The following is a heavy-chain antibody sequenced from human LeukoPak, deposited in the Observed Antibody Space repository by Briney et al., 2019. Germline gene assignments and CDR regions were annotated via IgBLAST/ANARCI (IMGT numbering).Heavy chain of an antibody. CDR1: GFSFNNAW. CDR2: IKRKIDGETT. J-gene: IGHJ4*02. Sequence: PGGSLRLSCAVSGFSFNNAWMNWVRQAPGKGLEWVGRIKRKIDGETTDYAAPVKGRFTISRDDSKGTLYLQMNSLKSEDTAVYYCTTLSFVWFGDDYWGQGTLVTVSS. D-gene: IGHD3-10*01. V-gene: IGHV3-15*01. CDR3: TTLSFVWFGDDY.